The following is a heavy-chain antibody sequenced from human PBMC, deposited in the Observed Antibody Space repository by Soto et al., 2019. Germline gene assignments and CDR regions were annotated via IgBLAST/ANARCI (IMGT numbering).Heavy chain of an antibody. D-gene: IGHD6-13*01. CDR1: GGTFSSYT. CDR2: IITILGIA. J-gene: IGHJ4*02. V-gene: IGHV1-69*02. Sequence: QVQLVQSGAEVKKPGSSVKVSCKASGGTFSSYTISWVRQAPGQGLEWMGRIITILGIANYAQKFQGRVTITADNRTSTASRELSSLIADDTAVDYCAGSDIGSSSWYGETANGFWGQGTLVNVSS. CDR3: AGSDIGSSSWYGETANGF.